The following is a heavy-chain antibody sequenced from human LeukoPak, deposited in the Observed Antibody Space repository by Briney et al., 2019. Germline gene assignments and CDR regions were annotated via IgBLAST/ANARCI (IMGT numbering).Heavy chain of an antibody. CDR1: GFPFSTYT. V-gene: IGHV3-48*04. Sequence: PGGSPNLSCVASGFPFSTYTFNWLPPAPGKGLEWLSYIGSGGLTIFYADSVKGRFTTSRDNTKNSIYLDMSNRRAEDTAVYCCARAFDYGDDIDFWGQGALVAVSS. J-gene: IGHJ4*02. CDR2: IGSGGLTI. CDR3: ARAFDYGDDIDF. D-gene: IGHD4/OR15-4a*01.